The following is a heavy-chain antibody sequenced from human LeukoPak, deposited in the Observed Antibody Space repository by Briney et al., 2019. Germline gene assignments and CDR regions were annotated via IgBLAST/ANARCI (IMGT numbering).Heavy chain of an antibody. D-gene: IGHD3-22*01. Sequence: GASLRLSCAASGFTFSSYGMHWVRQTPGKGLEWVAVIWYDGSNKYYADSVKGRFTISRDNSKNTLYLQMNSLRAEDTAVYYCARDKSPIVVVTNNWFDPWGQGTLVTVSS. V-gene: IGHV3-33*01. CDR1: GFTFSSYG. CDR2: IWYDGSNK. J-gene: IGHJ5*02. CDR3: ARDKSPIVVVTNNWFDP.